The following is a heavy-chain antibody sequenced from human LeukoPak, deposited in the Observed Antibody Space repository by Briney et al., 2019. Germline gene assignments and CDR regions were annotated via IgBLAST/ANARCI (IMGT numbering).Heavy chain of an antibody. Sequence: PGGSLRLSCVASGFSFRDYYFSRVRQAPGQGLEWPSFISASGNIIHYEDSVKGRFTISRDDAKNSVFLQMDSLRTEDTALYYCARHMVITPFDSWGQGTLVTVSS. D-gene: IGHD4/OR15-4a*01. V-gene: IGHV3-11*01. J-gene: IGHJ4*02. CDR1: GFSFRDYY. CDR2: ISASGNII. CDR3: ARHMVITPFDS.